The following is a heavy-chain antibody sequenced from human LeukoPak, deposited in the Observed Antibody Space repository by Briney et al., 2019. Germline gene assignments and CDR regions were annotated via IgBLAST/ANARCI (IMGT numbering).Heavy chain of an antibody. D-gene: IGHD6-6*01. CDR3: ARIRGSSSSRWFDP. CDR1: GGTLSSIP. V-gene: IGHV1-69*13. CDR2: MSPIFGTA. Sequence: SVKASCKASGGTLSSIPISWVRQAPGQGLEWMGGMSPIFGTANYAQNFQGRVTITADESTSTAYMELSGLRSEDTAVYYCARIRGSSSSRWFDPWGQGTLVTVSS. J-gene: IGHJ5*02.